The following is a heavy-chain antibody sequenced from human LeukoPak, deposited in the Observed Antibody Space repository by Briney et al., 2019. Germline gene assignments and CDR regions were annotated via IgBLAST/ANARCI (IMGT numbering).Heavy chain of an antibody. Sequence: GGALRLSCAASGFTFSSYAMSWVRQAPGKGLEWVSAISNNGGYTYYADSVQGRFTISRDNSKSTLCLQMNSLRAEDTAVYYCAKQLGYCSDGSCYFPYWGQGTLVTVSS. CDR1: GFTFSSYA. V-gene: IGHV3-23*01. D-gene: IGHD2-15*01. CDR3: AKQLGYCSDGSCYFPY. J-gene: IGHJ4*02. CDR2: ISNNGGYT.